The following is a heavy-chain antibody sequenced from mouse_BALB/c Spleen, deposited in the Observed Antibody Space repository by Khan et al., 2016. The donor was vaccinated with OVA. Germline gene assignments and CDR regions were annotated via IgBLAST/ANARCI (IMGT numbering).Heavy chain of an antibody. D-gene: IGHD1-3*01. V-gene: IGHV5-9-3*01. CDR2: INSDGAYT. CDR1: GFTFSSYA. J-gene: IGHJ3*01. Sequence: DVELVESGGGLVKPGGSLKLSCAASGFTFSSYAVSWVRQTPEKRLEWVATINSDGAYTYYPDSVKGRFTISRDNAMNTLYLQMSSLRSEDTAMYYCARHNFGPFAYWGQGTLVTVSA. CDR3: ARHNFGPFAY.